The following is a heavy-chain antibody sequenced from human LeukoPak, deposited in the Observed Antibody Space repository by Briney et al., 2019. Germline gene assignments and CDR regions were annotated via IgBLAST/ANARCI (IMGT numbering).Heavy chain of an antibody. Sequence: PSETLSLTCTVSGGSISSSSYYWGWIRQPPGKGLEWIGSIYYSGSTYYNPSLKSRVTISVDTSKNQFSLKLSSVTAADTAVYYCARLRQWLRWGQGTLVTASS. J-gene: IGHJ4*02. CDR2: IYYSGST. CDR3: ARLRQWLR. V-gene: IGHV4-39*01. D-gene: IGHD6-19*01. CDR1: GGSISSSSYY.